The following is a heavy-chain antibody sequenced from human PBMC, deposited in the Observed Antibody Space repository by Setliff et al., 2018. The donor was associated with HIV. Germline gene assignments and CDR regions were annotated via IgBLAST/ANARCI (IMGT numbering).Heavy chain of an antibody. Sequence: GGSLRLSCAASGFTTSSFSMYWVRQAPGKGLVWVSRVNSDGSSTNYADSVKGRFTVSRDNSKNTLYLQMNSLRGEDTAVYYCSRHLGYCSTTNSCWGQGTPVTVSS. CDR3: SRHLGYCSTTNSC. CDR2: VNSDGSST. CDR1: GFTTSSFS. J-gene: IGHJ4*02. V-gene: IGHV3-74*01. D-gene: IGHD2-2*03.